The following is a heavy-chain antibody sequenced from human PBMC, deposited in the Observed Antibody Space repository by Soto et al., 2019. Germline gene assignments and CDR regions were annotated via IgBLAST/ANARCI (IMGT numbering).Heavy chain of an antibody. J-gene: IGHJ5*02. CDR1: GDTFTIYY. Sequence: SVKDCCEAPGDTFTIYYINWVRQAPVQGLEWMGVINPHGGSTAYAQKFKGRVTLTRDTSASTVYMEVSSLTSEDTAMYYCARSSGGNFGIIIEGTNWFAPWGQGTLVIVSS. D-gene: IGHD1-26*01. V-gene: IGHV1-46*01. CDR3: ARSSGGNFGIIIEGTNWFAP. CDR2: INPHGGST.